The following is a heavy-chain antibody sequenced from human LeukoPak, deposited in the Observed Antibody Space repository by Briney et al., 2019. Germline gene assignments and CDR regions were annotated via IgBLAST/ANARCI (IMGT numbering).Heavy chain of an antibody. D-gene: IGHD2-2*01. J-gene: IGHJ4*02. V-gene: IGHV3-9*03. CDR2: ISWNSGSI. Sequence: GRSLRLSCAASGFIFGDYAMHWVRQAPGKGLEWVSGISWNSGSIGYADSVKGRFTISRDNAKNSLYLQMNSLRAEDMALYYCAKGTTGVVVPAAAIGGNYFDYWGQGTLVTVSS. CDR1: GFIFGDYA. CDR3: AKGTTGVVVPAAAIGGNYFDY.